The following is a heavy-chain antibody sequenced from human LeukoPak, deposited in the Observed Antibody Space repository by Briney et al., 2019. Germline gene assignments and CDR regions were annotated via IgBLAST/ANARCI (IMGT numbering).Heavy chain of an antibody. J-gene: IGHJ5*02. CDR3: ARDPGVATVTTVGWFDP. D-gene: IGHD4-11*01. CDR1: GFTFSSYS. V-gene: IGHV3-21*01. CDR2: ISSSSTYI. Sequence: PGGSLRLSCTASGFTFSSYSMNWVRQAPGKGLEWVSSISSSSTYIYYADSVKGRFTISRDNAKNSLYLQMNSLRAEDTAVYYCARDPGVATVTTVGWFDPWGQGTLVTVSS.